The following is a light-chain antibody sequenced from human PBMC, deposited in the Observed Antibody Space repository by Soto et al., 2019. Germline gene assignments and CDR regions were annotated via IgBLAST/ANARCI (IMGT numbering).Light chain of an antibody. J-gene: IGKJ1*01. CDR2: WAS. CDR3: QQYYGAPPT. V-gene: IGKV4-1*01. CDR1: QSILYTSNNKNH. Sequence: DIVMTQSPDSLAVSLGERATINCKSSQSILYTSNNKNHLGWYQQKPGQPPKLLIYWASTRESGVPDRFSGSGSGADFTLTISSLQAEDGAVYYCQQYYGAPPTVGQVTKVDIK.